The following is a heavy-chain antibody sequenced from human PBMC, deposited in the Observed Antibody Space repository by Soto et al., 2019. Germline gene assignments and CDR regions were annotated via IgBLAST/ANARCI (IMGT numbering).Heavy chain of an antibody. J-gene: IGHJ6*02. Sequence: EVQLVESGGGLVQTGGSLRLSCEGSGFSFLSYDMHWVRQAAGKRLEWVAAIGADGDTYYSDSVKGRLTISRENTKNSLYLQMNILRSGVTGVYHCAKARLYYYYGMDVWGQGTMVTVSS. CDR2: IGADGDT. CDR1: GFSFLSYD. CDR3: AKARLYYYYGMDV. V-gene: IGHV3-13*01.